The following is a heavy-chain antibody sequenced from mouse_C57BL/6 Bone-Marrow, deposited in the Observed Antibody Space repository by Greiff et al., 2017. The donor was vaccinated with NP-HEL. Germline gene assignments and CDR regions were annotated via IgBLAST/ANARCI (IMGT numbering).Heavy chain of an antibody. CDR2: INPSSGYT. V-gene: IGHV1-4*01. CDR1: GYTFTSYT. J-gene: IGHJ4*01. D-gene: IGHD1-1*01. Sequence: QVQLQQSGAELARPGASVKMSCKASGYTFTSYTMHWVKQRPGQGLEWIGYINPSSGYTKYNQKFKDKATLTADKSSSTAYMQLSSLTSADSAVYYCTRSVYYGSSYYYAMDYWGQGTSVTVSS. CDR3: TRSVYYGSSYYYAMDY.